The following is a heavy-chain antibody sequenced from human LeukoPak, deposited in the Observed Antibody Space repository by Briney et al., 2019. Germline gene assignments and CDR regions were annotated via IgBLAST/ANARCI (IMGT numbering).Heavy chain of an antibody. Sequence: QSGGSLRLSCAASGFTFSSYTFHWVRQAPGKGLEWVAVQDGNNKYYTDSVKGRFTISRDNSKNTLYLQMNRLRAEDTAVYYCARDDRGYSGYHFDHWGQGTLVTVSS. V-gene: IGHV3-30-3*01. CDR3: ARDDRGYSGYHFDH. J-gene: IGHJ4*02. CDR2: QDGNNK. D-gene: IGHD5-12*01. CDR1: GFTFSSYT.